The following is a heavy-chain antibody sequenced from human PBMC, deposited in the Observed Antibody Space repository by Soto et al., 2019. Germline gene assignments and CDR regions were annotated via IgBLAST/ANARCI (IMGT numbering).Heavy chain of an antibody. CDR2: IVVGSGNT. CDR1: GFTFTSSA. D-gene: IGHD2-2*01. Sequence: SVKVSCKASGFTFTSSAVQWVRQARGQRLEWIGWIVVGSGNTNYAQKFQERVTITRDMSTSTAYMELSSLRSEDTAVYYCAADRGELGYCSSTSCYSNWFDPWGQGTLVTVSS. V-gene: IGHV1-58*01. J-gene: IGHJ5*02. CDR3: AADRGELGYCSSTSCYSNWFDP.